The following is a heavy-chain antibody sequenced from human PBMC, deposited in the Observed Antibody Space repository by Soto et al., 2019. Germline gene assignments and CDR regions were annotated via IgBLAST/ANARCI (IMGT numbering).Heavy chain of an antibody. D-gene: IGHD1-20*01. J-gene: IGHJ4*02. Sequence: AGGSLRLSCAASGFTFSSYAMSWVRQAPGKGLEWVSAISGSGGSTYYADSVKGRFTISRDNSKNTLYPQMNSLRAEDTAVYYCAKDPPITGSVYYFDYWGQGTLVTVSS. CDR1: GFTFSSYA. CDR2: ISGSGGST. V-gene: IGHV3-23*01. CDR3: AKDPPITGSVYYFDY.